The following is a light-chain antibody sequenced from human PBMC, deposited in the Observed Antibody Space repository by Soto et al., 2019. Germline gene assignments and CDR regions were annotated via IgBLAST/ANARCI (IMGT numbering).Light chain of an antibody. CDR3: QHYGNLVLT. CDR1: QSVSSTY. CDR2: GAS. Sequence: EIVLTQSPGTLSLSPGEGATLSCRASQSVSSTYLAWYQQKPGQAPRLLIYGASSRATGIPDRFSGSGSGTDFTLTISRLEPEDVAVYYCQHYGNLVLTFGGGTKVEIK. J-gene: IGKJ4*01. V-gene: IGKV3-20*01.